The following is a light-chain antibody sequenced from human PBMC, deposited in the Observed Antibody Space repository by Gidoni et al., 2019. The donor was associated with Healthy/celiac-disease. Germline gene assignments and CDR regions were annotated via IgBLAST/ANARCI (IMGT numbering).Light chain of an antibody. J-gene: IGKJ2*01. CDR3: MQALQTPT. CDR1: QSLLHSNGYNY. Sequence: DIVMPQSPLSLPVTPGEPASISCRSSQSLLHSNGYNYLDWYLQKPGQSQQLLIYVGSKRPSGVPDRFSGSGSGTDFTLKISRVEAEDVGVYYCMQALQTPTFGQGTKLEIK. V-gene: IGKV2-28*01. CDR2: VGS.